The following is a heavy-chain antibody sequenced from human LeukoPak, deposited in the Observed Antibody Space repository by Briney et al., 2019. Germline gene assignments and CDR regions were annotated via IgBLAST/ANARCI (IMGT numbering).Heavy chain of an antibody. CDR2: ISGSGGYT. CDR3: AKLRGFIAAAGTTVDY. V-gene: IGHV3-23*01. CDR1: GFTFSSYA. J-gene: IGHJ4*02. Sequence: PGGSLRLSCAASGFTFSSYAMSWVRQAPGKGLEWVSVISGSGGYTYYADSVKGRFTISRDNSKNTLYVQMNSLRAEDTAVYYCAKLRGFIAAAGTTVDYWGQGTLVTVSS. D-gene: IGHD6-13*01.